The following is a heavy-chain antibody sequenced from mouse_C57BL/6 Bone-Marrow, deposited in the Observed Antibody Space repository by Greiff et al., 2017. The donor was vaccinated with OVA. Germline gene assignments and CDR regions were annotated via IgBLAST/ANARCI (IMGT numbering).Heavy chain of an antibody. CDR2: ISSGGDYI. Sequence: EVKLMESGEGLVKPGGSLKLSCAASGFTFSSYAMSWVRQTPEKRLEWVAYISSGGDYIYYADTVKGRFTISRDNARNTLYLQMSSLKSEDTAMDYCTRERGYGNYAWFAYWGQGTLVTVSA. CDR1: GFTFSSYA. CDR3: TRERGYGNYAWFAY. V-gene: IGHV5-9-1*02. D-gene: IGHD2-1*01. J-gene: IGHJ3*01.